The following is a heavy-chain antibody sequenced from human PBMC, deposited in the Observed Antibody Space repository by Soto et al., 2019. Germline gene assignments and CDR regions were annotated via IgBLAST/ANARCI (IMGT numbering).Heavy chain of an antibody. CDR1: GYTFTSYA. CDR2: INAGNGNT. V-gene: IGHV1-3*05. J-gene: IGHJ4*02. CDR3: PRGSGYYYWADY. D-gene: IGHD3-22*01. Sequence: QVQLVQSGAEEKKPGASVKVSCKASGYTFTSYAMPWVRQAPGQRLEWMGWINAGNGNTKYSQKFQGRVTITRDTSATTAYMELRRLRSEDTAVYYSPRGSGYYYWADYWGQGTLVTVSS.